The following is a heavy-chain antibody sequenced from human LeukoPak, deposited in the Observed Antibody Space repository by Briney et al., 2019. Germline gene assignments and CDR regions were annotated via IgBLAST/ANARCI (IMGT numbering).Heavy chain of an antibody. J-gene: IGHJ4*02. V-gene: IGHV3-30*18. Sequence: PGGSLRLSCAASGFTFSSYGMHWVRQAPGKGLEWVAVISYDGSNKYYADSVKGRFTISRDNSKNPLYLQMNSLRAEDTAVFYCAKDHAYYYYDSSGYYDYWGQGTLVTVSS. CDR1: GFTFSSYG. D-gene: IGHD3-22*01. CDR3: AKDHAYYYYDSSGYYDY. CDR2: ISYDGSNK.